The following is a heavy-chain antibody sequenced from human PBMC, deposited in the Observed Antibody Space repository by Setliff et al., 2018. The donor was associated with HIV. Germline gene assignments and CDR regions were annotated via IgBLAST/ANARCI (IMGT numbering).Heavy chain of an antibody. D-gene: IGHD3-10*01. CDR2: IKSKTDGETE. CDR1: GLIFNDHF. Sequence: GGSLRLSCAASGLIFNDHFMDWVRQAPGKGLEWVGRIKSKTDGETEDYAAPVKGRFTISRDDSRSTLYLQMNSLITEDTALYYCTTAVAQNWYGSGNENYWGQGTLVTVSS. CDR3: TTAVAQNWYGSGNENY. J-gene: IGHJ4*02. V-gene: IGHV3-15*01.